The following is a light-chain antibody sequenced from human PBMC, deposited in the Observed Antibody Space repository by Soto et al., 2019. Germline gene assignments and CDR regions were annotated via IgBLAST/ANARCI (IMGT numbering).Light chain of an antibody. J-gene: IGKJ4*01. V-gene: IGKV1-27*01. CDR3: LKYNREPLT. CDR1: LPISNY. Sequence: DTQMTQSPSSLSASVGDRVTITCRASLPISNYLAWYQQKAWKIPNLLMYSASSSQSGVPYRFSVSGSGTKLTLTIRSLQSEDVGAYQCLKYNREPLTFGLGTKV. CDR2: SAS.